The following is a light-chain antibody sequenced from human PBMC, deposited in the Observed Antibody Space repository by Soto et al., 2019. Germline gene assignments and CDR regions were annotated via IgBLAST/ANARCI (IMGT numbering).Light chain of an antibody. CDR1: QSISTY. Sequence: DIRMTQSPSTLSASVGDRVAITCRASQSISTYLAWYQQKPGKAPKLLIYKASSLESGVPSRFSGSGSGTDFTLTVTSLQPEDSATYYCQQSYRGLTFGQGTRLEI. J-gene: IGKJ5*01. CDR2: KAS. CDR3: QQSYRGLT. V-gene: IGKV1-5*03.